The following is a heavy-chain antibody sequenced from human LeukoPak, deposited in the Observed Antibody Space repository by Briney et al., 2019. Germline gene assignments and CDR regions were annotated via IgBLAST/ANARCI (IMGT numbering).Heavy chain of an antibody. Sequence: GGSLRLSCAASGFTFSSYAMSWVRQAPGKGLEWVSAISGSGGSTYYADSVKGRFTISRDNSKNTLYLQMNSLRAEDTAVYYCAKDRSYYGSGGFFPERDYWGQGTLVTVSS. D-gene: IGHD3-10*01. CDR2: ISGSGGST. CDR3: AKDRSYYGSGGFFPERDY. CDR1: GFTFSSYA. J-gene: IGHJ4*02. V-gene: IGHV3-23*01.